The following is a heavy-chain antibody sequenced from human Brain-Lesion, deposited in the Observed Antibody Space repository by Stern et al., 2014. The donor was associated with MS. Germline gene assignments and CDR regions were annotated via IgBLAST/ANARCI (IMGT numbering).Heavy chain of an antibody. CDR2: IIYSGSS. J-gene: IGHJ4*02. Sequence: VQLVESGPGLVKPSQTLSLTCTVSGGSLPRGGDYWSWVRQRPGKGLEWVGYIIYSGSSYYNPSLKSRVTISVDTSKNQFSLRLTSVTAADTAVYYCARFSLFGEYYFDSWGQGTLVTVSS. CDR3: ARFSLFGEYYFDS. CDR1: GGSLPRGGDY. D-gene: IGHD3-10*01. V-gene: IGHV4-31*02.